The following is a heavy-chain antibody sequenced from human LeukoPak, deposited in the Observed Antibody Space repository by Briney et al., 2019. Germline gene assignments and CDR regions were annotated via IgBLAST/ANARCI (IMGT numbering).Heavy chain of an antibody. CDR1: GGTFSSYA. V-gene: IGHV1-69*05. J-gene: IGHJ4*02. Sequence: ASVKVSCKASGGTFSSYAISWVRQAPGQGLEWMGRIIPIFGTANYAQKFQGRVTITTDESTSTAYMELSSLRSEDTAVYYCARHCSGGSCYSTHFDYWGQGTLVTVSS. CDR2: IIPIFGTA. CDR3: ARHCSGGSCYSTHFDY. D-gene: IGHD2-15*01.